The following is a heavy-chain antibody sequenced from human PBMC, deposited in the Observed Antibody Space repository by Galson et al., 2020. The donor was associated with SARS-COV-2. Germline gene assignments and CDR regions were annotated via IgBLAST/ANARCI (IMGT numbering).Heavy chain of an antibody. CDR2: IYYSGST. J-gene: IGHJ3*02. D-gene: IGHD6-19*01. CDR3: ARDARDSSGWFSIGYAFDI. CDR1: GGSVSSGSYY. V-gene: IGHV4-61*01. Sequence: SETLSLTCTVSGGSVSSGSYYWSWIRQPPGKGLEWIGYIYYSGSTNYNPSLKSRVTISVDTSKNQFSLKLSSVTAADTAVYYCARDARDSSGWFSIGYAFDIWGQGTMVTVSS.